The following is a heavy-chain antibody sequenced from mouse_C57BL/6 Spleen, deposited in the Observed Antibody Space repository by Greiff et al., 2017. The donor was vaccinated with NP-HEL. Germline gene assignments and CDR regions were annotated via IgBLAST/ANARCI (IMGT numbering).Heavy chain of an antibody. CDR1: GYAFSSSW. V-gene: IGHV1-82*01. Sequence: VKLQESGPELVKPGASVKISCKASGYAFSSSWMNWVKQRPGKGLEWIGRIYPGDGDTNYNGKFKGKATLTADKSSSTAYMQLSSLTSEDSAVYFCARPPYYGSSAMDYWGQGTSVTVSS. J-gene: IGHJ4*01. D-gene: IGHD1-1*01. CDR2: IYPGDGDT. CDR3: ARPPYYGSSAMDY.